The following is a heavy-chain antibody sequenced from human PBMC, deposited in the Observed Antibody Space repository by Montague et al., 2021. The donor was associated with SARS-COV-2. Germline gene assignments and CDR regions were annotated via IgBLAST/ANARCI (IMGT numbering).Heavy chain of an antibody. J-gene: IGHJ4*02. CDR3: ARADFWSGYLYFDY. Sequence: SETLSLTCTASGGSITSNSYYWGFIRQPPGKGLEWIGSIYYSGNTYYNPSLKSRVTISVDTSKNQFSLELSSVTAADMAVYYCARADFWSGYLYFDYWGQGTLVTVSS. V-gene: IGHV4-39*07. CDR1: GGSITSNSYY. CDR2: IYYSGNT. D-gene: IGHD3-3*01.